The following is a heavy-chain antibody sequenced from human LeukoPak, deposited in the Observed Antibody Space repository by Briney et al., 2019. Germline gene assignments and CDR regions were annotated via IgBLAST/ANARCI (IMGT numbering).Heavy chain of an antibody. CDR2: ISGSGGST. V-gene: IGHV3-23*01. CDR1: GFTFSSYG. J-gene: IGHJ4*02. CDR3: AKVPRTRIVVVVAAPVYYFDY. Sequence: PGGSLRLSCAASGFTFSSYGMHWVRQAPGKGLEWVSAISGSGGSTYYADSVKGRFTISRDNSKNTLYLQMNSLRAEDTAVYYCAKVPRTRIVVVVAAPVYYFDYWGQGTLVTVSS. D-gene: IGHD2-15*01.